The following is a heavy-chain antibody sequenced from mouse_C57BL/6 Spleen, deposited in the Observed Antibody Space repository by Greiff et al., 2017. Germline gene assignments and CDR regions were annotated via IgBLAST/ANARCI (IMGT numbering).Heavy chain of an antibody. D-gene: IGHD1-1*01. CDR1: GYTFTNYW. Sequence: VQLQQSGAELVRPGTSVKMSCKASGYTFTNYWIGWAKQRPGHGLEWIGDIYPGGGYTNYNEKFKGKATLTADKSTSTAYMQFSSLTSEDSAIYYCARRDYYGSSYGGNFDYWGQGTTLTVSS. CDR2: IYPGGGYT. CDR3: ARRDYYGSSYGGNFDY. J-gene: IGHJ2*01. V-gene: IGHV1-63*01.